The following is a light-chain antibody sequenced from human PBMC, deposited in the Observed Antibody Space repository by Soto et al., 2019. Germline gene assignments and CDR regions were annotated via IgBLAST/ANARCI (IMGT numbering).Light chain of an antibody. V-gene: IGKV2-28*01. J-gene: IGKJ2*03. Sequence: DLVLTQSPLSLPVTPGEPTSISCRSSQSLLHSDGYIYLDWFLQKPGQPPQLLIYVASNRASGVRDRFSGSGSGTDFTLKISRVAAEDVGVYYCMQALESPYSFGQGTKLEIK. CDR3: MQALESPYS. CDR1: QSLLHSDGYIY. CDR2: VAS.